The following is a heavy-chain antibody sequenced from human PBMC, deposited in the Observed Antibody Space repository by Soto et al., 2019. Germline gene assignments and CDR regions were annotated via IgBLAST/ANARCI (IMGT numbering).Heavy chain of an antibody. CDR3: AASITMVRGVIGYYYYMDV. CDR2: INAGNGNT. J-gene: IGHJ6*03. CDR1: GYTFTSYA. Sequence: ASVKVSCKASGYTFTSYAMHWVRQAPGQRLDWMGWINAGNGNTKYSQKFQGRVTITRDTSASTAYMELSSLRSEDTAVYYCAASITMVRGVIGYYYYMDVWGKGTTVTVSS. D-gene: IGHD3-10*01. V-gene: IGHV1-3*01.